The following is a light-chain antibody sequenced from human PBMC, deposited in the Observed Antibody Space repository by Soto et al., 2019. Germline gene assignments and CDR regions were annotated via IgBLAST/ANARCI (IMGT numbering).Light chain of an antibody. CDR3: QQYNNWPPLIT. J-gene: IGKJ5*01. V-gene: IGKV3-15*01. CDR2: GAS. Sequence: ETVMTQSPATLSVSPGERATLSCRASQSVSSNLAWYQQKPGQAPRLLIYGASTRATGIPARFSGSGSGTEFTLTISSLQSEDFAVYYCQQYNNWPPLITFGQGTRLEIK. CDR1: QSVSSN.